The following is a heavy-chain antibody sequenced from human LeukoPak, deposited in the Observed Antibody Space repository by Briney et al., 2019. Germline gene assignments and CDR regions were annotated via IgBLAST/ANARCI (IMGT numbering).Heavy chain of an antibody. V-gene: IGHV1-69*01. Sequence: SVKVSCKASGGTFSSYAISWVRQAPGQGLEWMGGIIPIFGTANYAQKFQGRVTITADESTSTAYMELSSLRFEDTAVYYCARSPARDGYNYYYFDYWGQGTLVTVSS. D-gene: IGHD5-24*01. CDR1: GGTFSSYA. CDR3: ARSPARDGYNYYYFDY. J-gene: IGHJ4*02. CDR2: IIPIFGTA.